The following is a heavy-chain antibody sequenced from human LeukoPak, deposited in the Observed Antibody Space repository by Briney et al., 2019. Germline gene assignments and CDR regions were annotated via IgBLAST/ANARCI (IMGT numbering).Heavy chain of an antibody. Sequence: SGGSLRLSCAASGCTFSTYSMNWVRQAPGKGLEWVSYITSSSSTIYYADSVRGRFTISRGNAKNSLYLQMKSLRDEDTAVYYCARVDWMIGAFDIWGQGTMVTVSS. CDR2: ITSSSSTI. CDR1: GCTFSTYS. J-gene: IGHJ3*02. CDR3: ARVDWMIGAFDI. D-gene: IGHD3-22*01. V-gene: IGHV3-48*02.